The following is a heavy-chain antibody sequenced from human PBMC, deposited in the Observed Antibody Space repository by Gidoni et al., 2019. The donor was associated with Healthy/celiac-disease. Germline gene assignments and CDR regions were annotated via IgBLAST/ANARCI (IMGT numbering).Heavy chain of an antibody. CDR2: ISYDGSNK. D-gene: IGHD3-10*01. CDR3: ARDRGDYYYYYGMDV. J-gene: IGHJ6*02. V-gene: IGHV3-30*01. Sequence: QVQLVESGGVVVQPGRSLRLSCAASGFTLSSYAMHWVRQAPVKGLEWVAVISYDGSNKYYADSVKGRFTISRDNSKNTLYLQMNSLRAEDTAVYYCARDRGDYYYYYGMDVWGQGTTVTVSS. CDR1: GFTLSSYA.